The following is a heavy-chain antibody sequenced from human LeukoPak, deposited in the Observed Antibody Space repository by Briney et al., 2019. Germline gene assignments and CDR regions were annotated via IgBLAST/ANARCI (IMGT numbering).Heavy chain of an antibody. V-gene: IGHV1-18*01. J-gene: IGHJ5*02. CDR1: GYTFTIYG. D-gene: IGHD1-14*01. CDR2: ISAYNGNT. Sequence: ASVKVSCKASGYTFTIYGITWVRQAPGQGLEWMGWISAYNGNTNYAQKLQGRVTMTTDTSTSTAYMELRSLRSDDTAVYYCARRATNYYQNHHPDLRGQGTLGTVFS. CDR3: ARRATNYYQNHHPDL.